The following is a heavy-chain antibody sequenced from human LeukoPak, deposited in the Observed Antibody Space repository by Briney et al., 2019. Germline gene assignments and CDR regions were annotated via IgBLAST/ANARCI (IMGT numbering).Heavy chain of an antibody. D-gene: IGHD1-1*01. J-gene: IGHJ2*01. CDR1: GFTFSSYW. Sequence: GGSLRLSCAASGFTFSSYWMTWVREAPGEGLEWVANIKQDGSDKYYVDSVKGRFTISRDNAKNSLYLQMNSLRAEDTAVYYCARGGTWRGLQLNWYFDLWGRGTLVTVSS. CDR2: IKQDGSDK. CDR3: ARGGTWRGLQLNWYFDL. V-gene: IGHV3-7*03.